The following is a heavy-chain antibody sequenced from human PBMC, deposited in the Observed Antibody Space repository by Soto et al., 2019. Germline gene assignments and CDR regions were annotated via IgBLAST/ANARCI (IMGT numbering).Heavy chain of an antibody. J-gene: IGHJ4*02. CDR2: ILADFNT. D-gene: IGHD6-19*01. Sequence: EVQLLESGGGLVRPGGSLTLSCAASGFTFSDYTMTWVRQAPGKVLECISVILADFNTYYAGSVRGRFTISRDNSKNTLSLEMDSLRAEDTAVYYCARRVEGCFDYWGQGALVTVSS. CDR1: GFTFSDYT. CDR3: ARRVEGCFDY. V-gene: IGHV3-23*03.